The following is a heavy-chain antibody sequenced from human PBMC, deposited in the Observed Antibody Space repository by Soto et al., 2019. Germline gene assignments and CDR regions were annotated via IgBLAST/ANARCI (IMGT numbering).Heavy chain of an antibody. V-gene: IGHV4-39*01. CDR2: IYYSGST. Sequence: QLQLQESGPGLVKPSETLSLTCTVSGGSISSSSYYWGWIRQPPGKGLEWIGSIYYSGSTYYNPALKSRVTISVDTSKNQFSLKLSSVTAADTAVYYCARVRFVVEYFDYWGQGTLVTVSS. CDR1: GGSISSSSYY. CDR3: ARVRFVVEYFDY. D-gene: IGHD2-15*01. J-gene: IGHJ4*02.